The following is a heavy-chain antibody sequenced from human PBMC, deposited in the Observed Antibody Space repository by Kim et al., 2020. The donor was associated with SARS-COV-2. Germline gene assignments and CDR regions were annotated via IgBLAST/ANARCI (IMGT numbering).Heavy chain of an antibody. CDR3: ARAFPEQLVDAFDI. CDR1: GGSISNYY. D-gene: IGHD6-13*01. V-gene: IGHV4-59*13. Sequence: SETLSLTCTVSGGSISNYYWNWIRQPPGKGLEWIGYINNRGSTKYNPSLKSRVTILVDTSENQFSLKLRSMTAADTAVYYCARAFPEQLVDAFDIWGQGT. CDR2: INNRGST. J-gene: IGHJ3*02.